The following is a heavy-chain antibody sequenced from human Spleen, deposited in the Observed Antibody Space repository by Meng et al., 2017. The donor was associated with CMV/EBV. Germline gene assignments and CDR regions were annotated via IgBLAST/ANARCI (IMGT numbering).Heavy chain of an antibody. D-gene: IGHD2-2*01. V-gene: IGHV5-51*01. CDR2: IHPSDSDT. J-gene: IGHJ2*01. CDR3: ATQVDSSSLDFGL. Sequence: CTCSSFTFSTYWIAWLRQKPGNGPEWMGIIHPSDSDTRYSPSFQGQVTFSVDNSISTAYLRWRSLKVSDTAMYYCATQVDSSSLDFGLWGRGSLVTVSS. CDR1: SFTFSTYW.